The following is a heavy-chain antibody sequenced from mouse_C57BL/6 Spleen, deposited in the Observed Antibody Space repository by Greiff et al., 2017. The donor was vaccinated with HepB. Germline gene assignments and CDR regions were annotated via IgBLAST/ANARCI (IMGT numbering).Heavy chain of an antibody. D-gene: IGHD2-5*01. J-gene: IGHJ1*03. V-gene: IGHV1-39*01. CDR3: ARKGGSYYSKGGYFDV. CDR2: INPNYGTT. Sequence: VQLKQSGPELVKPGASVKISCKASGYSFTDYNMNWVKQSNGKSLEWIGVINPNYGTTSYNQKFKGKATLTVDQSSSTAYMQLNSLTSEDSAVYYCARKGGSYYSKGGYFDVWGTGTTVTVSS. CDR1: GYSFTDYN.